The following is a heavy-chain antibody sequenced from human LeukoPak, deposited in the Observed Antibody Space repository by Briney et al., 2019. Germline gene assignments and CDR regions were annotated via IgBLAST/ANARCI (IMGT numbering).Heavy chain of an antibody. CDR3: SRGGGLLDY. CDR1: GFTFSTIH. J-gene: IGHJ4*02. V-gene: IGHV3-7*01. CDR2: IGPDGSRT. D-gene: IGHD2-21*01. Sequence: GGSLRLSCAASGFTFSTIHMGWPRQAPGKGLEWVANIGPDGSRTYYVDSAKGRFTISRDNTKNSLYLQMNSLRAEDTAVYFCSRGGGLLDYWGQGTLVTVSS.